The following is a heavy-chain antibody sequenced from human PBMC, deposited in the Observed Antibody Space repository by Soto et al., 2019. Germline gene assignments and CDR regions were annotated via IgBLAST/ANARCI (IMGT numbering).Heavy chain of an antibody. CDR2: IYYSGST. J-gene: IGHJ5*02. CDR1: GGSISSYY. D-gene: IGHD4-17*01. CDR3: ARDHSGSYGDYYNWFDP. Sequence: SETLCLTCTVSGGSISSYYWSWIRQPPGKGLEWIGYIYYSGSTNYNPSLKSRVTISVDTSKNQFSLKLSSVTAADTAVYYCARDHSGSYGDYYNWFDPWGQGTLVTVSS. V-gene: IGHV4-59*01.